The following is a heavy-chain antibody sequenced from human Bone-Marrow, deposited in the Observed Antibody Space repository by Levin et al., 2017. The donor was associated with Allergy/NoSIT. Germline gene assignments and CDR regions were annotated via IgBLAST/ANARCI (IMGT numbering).Heavy chain of an antibody. CDR3: ARSAKPILVRGRPYFYYGLDV. Sequence: PGGSLRLSCEASGFTFSEYWMHWVRQVPGEGLVWVSRINSDAAGTTTYAGSVKGRFTISRDNARGILYLQMSSLRAEDTGLYFCARSAKPILVRGRPYFYYGLDVWGRGTMVTVSS. D-gene: IGHD5-24*01. J-gene: IGHJ6*02. CDR2: INSDAAGTT. V-gene: IGHV3-74*03. CDR1: GFTFSEYW.